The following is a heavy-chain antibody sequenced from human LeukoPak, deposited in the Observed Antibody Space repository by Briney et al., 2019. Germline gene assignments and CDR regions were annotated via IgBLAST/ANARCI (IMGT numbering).Heavy chain of an antibody. Sequence: GASVKVSCKASGYTFIGNYMHWVRQAPGQGPEWMGWINPNSGGTNYAQKFQGRVTMTRDTSISTAYMELSRLRSDDTAVYYCARCTTGTTHIDYWGQGTLVTVSS. D-gene: IGHD1-1*01. CDR2: INPNSGGT. CDR1: GYTFIGNY. CDR3: ARCTTGTTHIDY. V-gene: IGHV1-2*02. J-gene: IGHJ4*02.